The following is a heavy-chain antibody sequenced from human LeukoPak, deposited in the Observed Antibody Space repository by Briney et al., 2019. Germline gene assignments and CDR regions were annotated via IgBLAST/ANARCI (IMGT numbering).Heavy chain of an antibody. Sequence: PGGSLRLSCAASGFTFGSYAMSWVRQAPGKGLEWVSGLTTGGDSTYYAAPVKGRFTISRDNSKKTLFLQMNSLRAEDTAVYFCAIMHPYYDGSGYWVQWGQGTLVTVSS. V-gene: IGHV3-23*01. CDR1: GFTFGSYA. CDR2: LTTGGDST. D-gene: IGHD3-22*01. CDR3: AIMHPYYDGSGYWVQ. J-gene: IGHJ4*02.